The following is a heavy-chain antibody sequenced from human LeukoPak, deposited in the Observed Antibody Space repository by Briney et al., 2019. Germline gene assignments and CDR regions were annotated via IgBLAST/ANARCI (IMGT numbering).Heavy chain of an antibody. Sequence: PSETLSLTCTVSGGSISSYYWSWIRQPPGKGLEWIGYIYYSGSTNYNPSLKSRVTISVDTSKNQFSLKLSSVTAADTAVYYCARAANTYYDFWSGYYNWFDPWGQGTLVTVSS. D-gene: IGHD3-3*01. CDR3: ARAANTYYDFWSGYYNWFDP. J-gene: IGHJ5*02. V-gene: IGHV4-59*08. CDR2: IYYSGST. CDR1: GGSISSYY.